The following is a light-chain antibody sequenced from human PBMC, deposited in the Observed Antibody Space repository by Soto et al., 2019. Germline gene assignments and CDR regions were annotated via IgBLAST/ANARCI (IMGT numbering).Light chain of an antibody. CDR2: DVS. CDR3: ISYTSSSLYV. Sequence: QSVLTHPAYVSRAPVQSISIFCTGTSRDVGGYNYVSWYQQHPGKAPELMIHDVSNRPSGVSNRFSGSKSGNTASLTISGLQAEDEAEYYCISYTSSSLYVFGTGTKVTVL. V-gene: IGLV2-14*01. J-gene: IGLJ1*01. CDR1: SRDVGGYNY.